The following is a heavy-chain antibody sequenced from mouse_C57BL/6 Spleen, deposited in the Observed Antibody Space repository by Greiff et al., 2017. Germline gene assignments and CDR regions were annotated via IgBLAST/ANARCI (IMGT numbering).Heavy chain of an antibody. CDR2: IYPGDGDT. CDR3: EGTGGNYYYGD. V-gene: IGHV1-82*01. D-gene: IGHD2-1*01. CDR1: GYAFSSSW. Sequence: QVQLQQSGPELVKPGASVKISCKASGYAFSSSWMNWVKQRPGKGLEWIGRIYPGDGDTNYNGKFKGKATLTADTSSSTACMQLSSLTSEDSAVYFCEGTGGNYYYGDWGQGTTLTVST. J-gene: IGHJ2*01.